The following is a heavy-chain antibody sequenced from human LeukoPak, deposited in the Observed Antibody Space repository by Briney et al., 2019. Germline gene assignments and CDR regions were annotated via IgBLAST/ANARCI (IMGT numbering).Heavy chain of an antibody. CDR3: ARVPSGGYSFDY. CDR2: IFYTGST. Sequence: PSETLSFTCTVSGGSISSHYWSWIRQPPGKGLEWVGYIFYTGSTNYNPSLKSRLTISLDTSKNQFSLKLSSVTAADTAVYYCARVPSGGYSFDYWGQGTLVTVSS. J-gene: IGHJ4*02. V-gene: IGHV4-59*11. D-gene: IGHD4-23*01. CDR1: GGSISSHY.